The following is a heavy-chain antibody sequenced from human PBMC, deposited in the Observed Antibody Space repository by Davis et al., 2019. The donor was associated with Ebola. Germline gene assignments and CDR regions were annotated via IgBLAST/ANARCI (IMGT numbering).Heavy chain of an antibody. CDR2: INNDGSRT. V-gene: IGHV3-74*01. D-gene: IGHD1-26*01. J-gene: IGHJ4*02. Sequence: GESLKISCVASGFTFRSHWMHWVRQAPGKGLEWVSRINNDGSRTKYADSVKGRFTISRDDSKNTAYLQMNSLKTEDTAVYYCTSTTNLIDYWGQGTLVTVSS. CDR3: TSTTNLIDY. CDR1: GFTFRSHW.